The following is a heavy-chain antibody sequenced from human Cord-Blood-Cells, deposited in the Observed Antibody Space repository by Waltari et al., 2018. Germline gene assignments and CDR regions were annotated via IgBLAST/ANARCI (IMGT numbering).Heavy chain of an antibody. V-gene: IGHV1-69*01. CDR2: IIPIFGTA. CDR3: ARVPAIYDFWSGYPGAFDI. Sequence: QVQLVQSGAEVKKPGSSVKVSCKASGGTFSSYAISWVRQAPGPGLEWMGGIIPIFGTANYAQKFQGRVTITADESTSTAYMELSSLRSEDTAVYYCARVPAIYDFWSGYPGAFDIWGQGTMVTVSS. J-gene: IGHJ3*02. CDR1: GGTFSSYA. D-gene: IGHD3-3*01.